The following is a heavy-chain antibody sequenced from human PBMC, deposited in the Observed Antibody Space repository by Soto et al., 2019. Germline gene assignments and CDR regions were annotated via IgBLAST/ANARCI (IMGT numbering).Heavy chain of an antibody. D-gene: IGHD3-10*01. Sequence: APVKVSCKASGYTFTSYYMHWVRQAPGQGLGWMGIINPSGGSTSYAQKFQGRVTMTRDTSTSTVYMELSSLRSEDTAVYYCARDHSIMVRGAPGPLYGMDVWGQGTTVTVSS. CDR3: ARDHSIMVRGAPGPLYGMDV. CDR2: INPSGGST. V-gene: IGHV1-46*01. J-gene: IGHJ6*02. CDR1: GYTFTSYY.